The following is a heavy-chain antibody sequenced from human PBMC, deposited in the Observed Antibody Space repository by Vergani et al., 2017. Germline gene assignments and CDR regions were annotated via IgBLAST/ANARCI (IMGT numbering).Heavy chain of an antibody. CDR2: TWYDGNNK. D-gene: IGHD1-14*01. Sequence: QVQLVESGGGVVQPGRSLRLSCAASGCTFNQYGMQWVRKAPGKGLEWVAVTWYDGNNKQYADSVKGRFTIYRDHSKSTMYLQMNSLRDEETGVYYCARDLRLLYNRFDPWGQGTLVTVSS. V-gene: IGHV3-33*01. CDR1: GCTFNQYG. J-gene: IGHJ5*02. CDR3: ARDLRLLYNRFDP.